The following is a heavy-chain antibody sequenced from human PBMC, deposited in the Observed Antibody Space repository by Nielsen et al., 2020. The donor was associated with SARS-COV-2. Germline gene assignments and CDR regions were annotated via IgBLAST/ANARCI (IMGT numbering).Heavy chain of an antibody. CDR3: ASIRYDFWSGNINWFDP. J-gene: IGHJ5*02. CDR2: IYYSGST. Sequence: SETLSLSCTVSGGSISSYYWSWIRQPPGKGLEWIGYIYYSGSTNYNPSLKSRVTISVDTSKNQFSLKLSSVTAADTAVYYCASIRYDFWSGNINWFDPWGQGTLVTVSS. D-gene: IGHD3-3*01. CDR1: GGSISSYY. V-gene: IGHV4-59*13.